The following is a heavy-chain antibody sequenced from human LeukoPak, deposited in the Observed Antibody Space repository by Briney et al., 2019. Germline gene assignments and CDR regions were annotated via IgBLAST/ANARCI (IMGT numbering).Heavy chain of an antibody. V-gene: IGHV4-34*01. CDR1: GGSFSSYY. D-gene: IGHD3-22*01. CDR3: ARGLYYDSSGYYDY. Sequence: SETLSLTCAVYGGSFSSYYWSWIRQPPGKGLEWIGEINHSGSTNYNPSLKSRVTISVDTSKNQFSLKLSSVTAADTAVYYCARGLYYDSSGYYDYWGQGTLVTVSS. CDR2: INHSGST. J-gene: IGHJ4*02.